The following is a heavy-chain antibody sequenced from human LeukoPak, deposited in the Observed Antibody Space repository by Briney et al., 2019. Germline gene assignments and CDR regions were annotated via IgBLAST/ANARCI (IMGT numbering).Heavy chain of an antibody. V-gene: IGHV1-69*05. D-gene: IGHD5-24*01. CDR2: IIPIFGTA. CDR1: GGTFSSYA. J-gene: IGHJ3*02. Sequence: ASVKVSCKASGGTFSSYAISWVRQAPGQGLEWMGGIIPIFGTANYAQKFQGRDTITTDESTSTAYMELSSLRSEDTAVYYCARDGYNLDGRAFDIWGQGTMVTVSS. CDR3: ARDGYNLDGRAFDI.